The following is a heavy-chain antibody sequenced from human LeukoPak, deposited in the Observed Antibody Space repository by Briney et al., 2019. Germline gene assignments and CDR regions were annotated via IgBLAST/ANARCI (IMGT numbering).Heavy chain of an antibody. CDR1: GGSITSTLYY. Sequence: SETLSLTCTVSGGSITSTLYYWGWFRQSSGEGLEWIGSIYYSGSTYYNPSLKSRVTISVDTSKNQFSLRLTSVTAADTAVYFCAGQPENTRGFYWGQGTLVTVSS. D-gene: IGHD2-2*01. V-gene: IGHV4-39*01. CDR2: IYYSGST. CDR3: AGQPENTRGFY. J-gene: IGHJ1*01.